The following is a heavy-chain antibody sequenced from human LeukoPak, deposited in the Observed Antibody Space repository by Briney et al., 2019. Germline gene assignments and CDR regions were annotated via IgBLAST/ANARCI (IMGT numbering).Heavy chain of an antibody. Sequence: PGGSLRLSCAASGFTFSSYVMSWVRQAPGKGLEWVSAISGSGGSTYFPDSVKGRLTISRDNSKNTLHLQMNSLRAEDTALYYCAKGPSGSYYGFDMWGQGTMVTVSS. CDR1: GFTFSSYV. J-gene: IGHJ3*02. V-gene: IGHV3-23*01. D-gene: IGHD3-10*01. CDR3: AKGPSGSYYGFDM. CDR2: ISGSGGST.